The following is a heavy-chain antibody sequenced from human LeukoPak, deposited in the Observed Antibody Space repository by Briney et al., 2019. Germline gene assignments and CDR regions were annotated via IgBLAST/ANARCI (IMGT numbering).Heavy chain of an antibody. CDR1: GGSISGSNYY. Sequence: SETLSLTCSVSGGSISGSNYYWSWIRQPPWKGLEWIGSIYYSGTTYYNPSLKSRVTISVDTSKNEFSLKLTSVTAADTAVYYCVRHTVYMGYDWGQGTLVTVSS. V-gene: IGHV4-39*01. D-gene: IGHD5-12*01. CDR3: VRHTVYMGYD. J-gene: IGHJ4*02. CDR2: IYYSGTT.